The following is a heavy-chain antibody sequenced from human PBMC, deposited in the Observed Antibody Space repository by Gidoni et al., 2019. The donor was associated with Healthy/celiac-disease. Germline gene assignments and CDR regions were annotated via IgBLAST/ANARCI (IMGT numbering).Heavy chain of an antibody. V-gene: IGHV1-46*03. Sequence: QVQLVQSGAEVKKPGASVKVSCKASGYTFTSYYMHWVRQAPGQGLEWMGIINPSGGSTSYAQKFQGRVTMTRDTSTSTVYMELSSLRSEDTAVYYCARESLILRFLEWFPPNFDYWGQGTLVTVSS. D-gene: IGHD3-3*01. CDR1: GYTFTSYY. CDR3: ARESLILRFLEWFPPNFDY. CDR2: INPSGGST. J-gene: IGHJ4*02.